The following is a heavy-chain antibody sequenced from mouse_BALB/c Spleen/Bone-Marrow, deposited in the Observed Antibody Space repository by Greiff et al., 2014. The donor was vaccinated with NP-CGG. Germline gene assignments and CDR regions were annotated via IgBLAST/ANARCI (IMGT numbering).Heavy chain of an antibody. CDR2: IWADGST. D-gene: IGHD1-2*01. CDR1: GFSLTSYG. V-gene: IGHV2-9*02. Sequence: VQLQQSXPGLVAPSQSLSISCTVSGFSLTSYGVHWVRQPPGKGLEWLGVIWADGSTNYNSALMSRLSISKDNSKSQVFLKMNSLQTDDTAMYYCARITTATGAMGYWGQGTSVTVSS. CDR3: ARITTATGAMGY. J-gene: IGHJ4*01.